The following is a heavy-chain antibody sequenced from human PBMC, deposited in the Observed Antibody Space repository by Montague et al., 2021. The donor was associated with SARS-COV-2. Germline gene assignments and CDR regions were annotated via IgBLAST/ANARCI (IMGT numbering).Heavy chain of an antibody. D-gene: IGHD4-23*01. CDR2: IHYRGST. CDR3: ARTTVVTPYYYYAMDV. V-gene: IGHV4-39*01. CDR1: DDSINNKTYF. Sequence: SETLSLTCTVSDDSINNKTYFWDWLRQPPGKGLEWIGSIHYRGSTHYNPSFKSRLTISVDTSRNQFSLKLSSVTAADTAVYFCARTTVVTPYYYYAMDVWGQGTTVTVSS. J-gene: IGHJ6*02.